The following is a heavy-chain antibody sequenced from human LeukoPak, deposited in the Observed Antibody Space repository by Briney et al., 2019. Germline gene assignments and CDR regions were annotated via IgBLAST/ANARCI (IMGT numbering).Heavy chain of an antibody. V-gene: IGHV4-59*01. CDR3: ARGELGWSSGYYDY. CDR1: GGSISSYY. D-gene: IGHD3-22*01. CDR2: IYYSGST. Sequence: SETLSLTCTVSGGSISSYYWSWIRQPPGKGLEWIVYIYYSGSTNYNPSLKSRVTISVDTSKNQFSLKLSSVTAADTAVYYCARGELGWSSGYYDYWGQGTLVTVSS. J-gene: IGHJ4*02.